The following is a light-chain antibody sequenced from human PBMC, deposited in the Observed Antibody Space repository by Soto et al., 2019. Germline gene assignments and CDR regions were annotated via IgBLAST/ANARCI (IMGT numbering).Light chain of an antibody. J-gene: IGKJ1*01. CDR1: QSVSSGS. Sequence: EIVLTQSPGTLSLSPGERATLSCRASQSVSSGSLAWYQQERGQAPRLLIHGASSRATGIPDRFSGSGSGTDFTLTISRLEPEDFAVYYCQQYGSSPRTFGQGTKVDIK. CDR2: GAS. V-gene: IGKV3-20*01. CDR3: QQYGSSPRT.